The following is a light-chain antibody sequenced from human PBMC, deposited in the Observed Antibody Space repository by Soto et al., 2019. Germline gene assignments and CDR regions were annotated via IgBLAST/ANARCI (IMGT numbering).Light chain of an antibody. CDR3: HQYGDSLWT. J-gene: IGKJ1*01. Sequence: EIVLTQPAGTLSLSPGERVTLSCRASQSVSSNHLAWYQQKPGQAPRLLIYGASSRAAGIPDRFSGSGSGTDFTLTISRLEPEDFAVYYCHQYGDSLWTFGQGTKVEIK. CDR2: GAS. CDR1: QSVSSNH. V-gene: IGKV3-20*01.